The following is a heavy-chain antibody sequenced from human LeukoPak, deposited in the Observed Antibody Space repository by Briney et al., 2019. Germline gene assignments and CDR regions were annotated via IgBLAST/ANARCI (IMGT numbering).Heavy chain of an antibody. D-gene: IGHD3-22*01. V-gene: IGHV1-69*05. CDR3: ARSYYYDSSGYYYYFDY. Sequence: ASVKVSCKASGGTFSSYAISWMRQAPGQGLEWMGGIIPIFGTANYAQKFQGRVTITTDESTSTAYMELSSLRSEDTAVYYCARSYYYDSSGYYYYFDYWGQGTLVTVSS. J-gene: IGHJ4*02. CDR2: IIPIFGTA. CDR1: GGTFSSYA.